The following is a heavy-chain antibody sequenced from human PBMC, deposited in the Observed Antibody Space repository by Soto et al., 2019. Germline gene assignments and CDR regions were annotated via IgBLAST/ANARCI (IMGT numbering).Heavy chain of an antibody. CDR3: AKDTEEWVSVKGAFDI. CDR2: ISAGGGST. D-gene: IGHD3-3*01. CDR1: GFTFRNYA. J-gene: IGHJ3*02. V-gene: IGHV3-23*01. Sequence: EVQLLESGGGLVQPGGSLRLSCAASGFTFRNYAMSWVRQAPGTGLEWVSAISAGGGSTYYADSVTGRFTISRDNSKNTLYLRMNSLRAEDTAIYYCAKDTEEWVSVKGAFDIWGQATMVTVAS.